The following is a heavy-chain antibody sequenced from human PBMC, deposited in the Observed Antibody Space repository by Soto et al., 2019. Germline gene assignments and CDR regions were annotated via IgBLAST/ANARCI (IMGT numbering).Heavy chain of an antibody. CDR2: ISGSGGST. CDR1: GFTFSSYA. J-gene: IGHJ6*02. CDR3: ARGTGYYYYNTDV. V-gene: IGHV3-23*01. Sequence: GGSLRLSCAASGFTFSSYAMSWVRQAPGKGLEWVSAISGSGGSTYYADSVKGRFTISRDISKNTLYLQMNSLRAEDTAVYYCARGTGYYYYNTDVWGQGPSGTVSS. D-gene: IGHD2-2*01.